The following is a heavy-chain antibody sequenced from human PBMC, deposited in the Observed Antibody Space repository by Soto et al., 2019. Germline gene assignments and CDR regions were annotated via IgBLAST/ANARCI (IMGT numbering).Heavy chain of an antibody. CDR3: SRGNALDV. J-gene: IGHJ3*01. D-gene: IGHD1-1*01. V-gene: IGHV6-1*01. CDR2: TYYRSKWFH. Sequence: QGQLQQSGPGLVKPSQTLSLTCAISGDSVSSDITSWNWIRQSPSRDLEWLGRTYYRSKWFHDYAASVKRRMTINPDTSKNQFSLEFNSMTPVDTAVYYGSRGNALDVWGQGTVVTVSS. CDR1: GDSVSSDITS.